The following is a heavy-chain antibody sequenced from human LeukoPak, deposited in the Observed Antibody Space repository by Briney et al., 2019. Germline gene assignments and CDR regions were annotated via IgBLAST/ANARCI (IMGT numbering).Heavy chain of an antibody. D-gene: IGHD2-15*01. Sequence: GGSLGLFCAASGFTFSSHAMSWVRQAPGKGLEWVSAISDTGSKTYYADSVKGRFTISRDNSKNTLYVQMNSLTVEDTAIYCGAKDSIVHDYWGKGALVTVSS. CDR3: AKDSIVHDY. CDR2: ISDTGSKT. CDR1: GFTFSSHA. J-gene: IGHJ4*02. V-gene: IGHV3-23*01.